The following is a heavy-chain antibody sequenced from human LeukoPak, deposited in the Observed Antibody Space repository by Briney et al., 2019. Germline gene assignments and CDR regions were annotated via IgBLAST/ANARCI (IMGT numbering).Heavy chain of an antibody. V-gene: IGHV4-39*07. D-gene: IGHD3-10*01. J-gene: IGHJ5*02. Sequence: SQTLSLTCTVSGGSISSRSHYWGWIRQPPGKGLEWIGSIFYSGSTSYNVSLKSRVSISVETSKDRFSLKLSSVTAADTAVYYCASSNLGSLGQFDPWGQGTLVTVSS. CDR2: IFYSGST. CDR3: ASSNLGSLGQFDP. CDR1: GGSISSRSHY.